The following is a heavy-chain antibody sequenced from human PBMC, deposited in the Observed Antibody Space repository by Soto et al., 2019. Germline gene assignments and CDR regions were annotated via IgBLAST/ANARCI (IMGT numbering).Heavy chain of an antibody. CDR1: RFSFSTYG. Sequence: QVQLVESGGGVVQPGTSLRLSCAASRFSFSTYGMHWVRQAPGKGLEWVAVIWYDGSRTSYTDSVKGRFTISRENSRNTLYLEMDSRRAEDTAVYFCARQWGEGYKVPYLDQWGQGTLVTVSS. J-gene: IGHJ4*02. CDR2: IWYDGSRT. CDR3: ARQWGEGYKVPYLDQ. D-gene: IGHD3-10*01. V-gene: IGHV3-33*01.